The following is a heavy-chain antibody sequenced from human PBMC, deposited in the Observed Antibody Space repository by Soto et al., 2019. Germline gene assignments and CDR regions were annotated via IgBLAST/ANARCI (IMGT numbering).Heavy chain of an antibody. CDR2: VYYTGDT. J-gene: IGHJ6*02. D-gene: IGHD4-17*01. Sequence: QVQLQQSGPRLVKPSETLSLTCTVSSGPDRSHNWGWIRQPPGRGLEWIGYVYYTGDTAYNPSLRGRVTISADPPPHDISLTLHSVTAADTAVYYCVSQGIDYLHGLVDVWCQGTTVSVSS. CDR1: SGPDRSHN. CDR3: VSQGIDYLHGLVDV. V-gene: IGHV4-59*08.